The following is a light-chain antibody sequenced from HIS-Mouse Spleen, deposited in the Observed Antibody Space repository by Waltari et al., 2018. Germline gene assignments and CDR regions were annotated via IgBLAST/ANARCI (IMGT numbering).Light chain of an antibody. V-gene: IGLV2-14*01. CDR1: SSDVGGYNY. CDR2: EVS. CDR3: SSYTSSSTYV. Sequence: QSALTQPASVSGSPGQSTTISCTGTSSDVGGYNYVSWYQQHPGKAPKLMIYEVSNRPSGVSNRFSGSKSGNTASLTISGLQAEDEADYYCSSYTSSSTYVFGTGTKVTVL. J-gene: IGLJ1*01.